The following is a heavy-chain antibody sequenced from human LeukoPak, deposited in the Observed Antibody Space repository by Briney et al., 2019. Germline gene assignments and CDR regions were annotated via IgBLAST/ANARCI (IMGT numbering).Heavy chain of an antibody. Sequence: PSETLSLTCTVSGGSISSYYWSWIRQPPGKGLEWIGYIYYSGSTNYNPSLKSRVTISVDTSKNQFSLKLSSVTAADTAVYYCARAEGVGVLRYFDGGAYFDYWGQGTLVTVSS. D-gene: IGHD3-9*01. CDR3: ARAEGVGVLRYFDGGAYFDY. CDR2: IYYSGST. CDR1: GGSISSYY. J-gene: IGHJ4*02. V-gene: IGHV4-59*12.